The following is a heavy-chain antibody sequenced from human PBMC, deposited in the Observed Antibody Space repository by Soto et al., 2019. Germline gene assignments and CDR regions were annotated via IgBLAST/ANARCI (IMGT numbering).Heavy chain of an antibody. CDR3: AKGGNRYYDFGSDY. V-gene: IGHV3-9*01. J-gene: IGHJ4*02. Sequence: EVQLVESGGGLVQPGRSLRLSCAASGFTFDNYAMHWVRQAPGKGLEWVSGINWNSGRSVYADSVKGRFTISRDSDRNSLFLQMDSLRVEDTGLYYCAKGGNRYYDFGSDYWGQGTLVTVSS. D-gene: IGHD3-3*01. CDR2: INWNSGRS. CDR1: GFTFDNYA.